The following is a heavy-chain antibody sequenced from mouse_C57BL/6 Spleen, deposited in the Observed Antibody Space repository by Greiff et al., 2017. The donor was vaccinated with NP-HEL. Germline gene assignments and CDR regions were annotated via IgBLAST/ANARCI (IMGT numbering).Heavy chain of an antibody. CDR1: GFTFSDYG. J-gene: IGHJ4*01. Sequence: EVNLVESGGGLVKPGGSLKLSCAASGFTFSDYGMHWVRQAPEKGLEWVAYISSGSSTIYYADTVKGRFTISRDNAKNTLYLQMTSLRSEDTAMYYCARHYSNYVDYAMDYWGQGTSVTVSS. V-gene: IGHV5-17*01. CDR2: ISSGSSTI. D-gene: IGHD2-5*01. CDR3: ARHYSNYVDYAMDY.